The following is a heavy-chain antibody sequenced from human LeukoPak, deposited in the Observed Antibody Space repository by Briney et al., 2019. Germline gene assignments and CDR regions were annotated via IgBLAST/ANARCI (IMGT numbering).Heavy chain of an antibody. CDR2: IHYCVST. D-gene: IGHD1-1*01. CDR3: ARVTPRWNYLVY. J-gene: IGHJ4*02. CDR1: GRSISSGGYD. Sequence: SESLSLTCTVSGRSISSGGYDWSWPRQHPGKGLEWNGYIHYCVSTFNNPSLKSGVTISVDTSKNQFSLKRGSVTAAYAAVYYFARVTPRWNYLVYWGQGTLVTVSS. V-gene: IGHV4-31*03.